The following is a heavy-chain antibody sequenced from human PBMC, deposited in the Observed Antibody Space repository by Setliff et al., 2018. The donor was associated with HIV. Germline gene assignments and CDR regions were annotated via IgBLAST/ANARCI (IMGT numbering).Heavy chain of an antibody. CDR2: IYYSGST. Sequence: SETLSLTCTVSGGSISSSSYYWGWIRQPPGRGLEWIGSIYYSGSTYYNPSLKSRVTISVDTSKNQFSLNLNSVTAADTAVYYCVRHHDSDFSGDPDWFDPWGQGIQVTVSS. J-gene: IGHJ5*02. V-gene: IGHV4-39*01. CDR1: GGSISSSSYY. CDR3: VRHHDSDFSGDPDWFDP. D-gene: IGHD2-15*01.